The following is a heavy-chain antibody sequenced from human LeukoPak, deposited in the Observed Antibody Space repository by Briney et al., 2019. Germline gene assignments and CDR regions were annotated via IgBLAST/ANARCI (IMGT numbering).Heavy chain of an antibody. V-gene: IGHV3-21*01. CDR3: ARGTGYYDSSGYYSSLHAFDI. CDR2: ISSSSSYI. D-gene: IGHD3-22*01. CDR1: GFTFSSYS. Sequence: GGSLRLSCAASGFTFSSYSMNWVRQAPAKGLEWVSSISSSSSYIYYADSVKGRFTISRDNAKNSLYLQMNSLRAEDTAVYYCARGTGYYDSSGYYSSLHAFDIWGQGTMVTVSS. J-gene: IGHJ3*02.